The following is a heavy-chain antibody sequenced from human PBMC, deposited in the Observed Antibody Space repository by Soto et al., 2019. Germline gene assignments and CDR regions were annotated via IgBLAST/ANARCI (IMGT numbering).Heavy chain of an antibody. V-gene: IGHV3-53*01. J-gene: IGHJ4*02. CDR2: IYSGGYT. D-gene: IGHD3-16*01. CDR1: GFTVSNNY. CDR3: GAQGGGGGY. Sequence: EVQLVESGGGLIQPGGSLRLSCAVSGFTVSNNYMSWVRQAPGKGLEGVSVIYSGGYTAYGDSVKGRFTISRDNSKNTLFLQRNGLRADHAAVYYWGAQGGGGGYWGQGTLVTVSS.